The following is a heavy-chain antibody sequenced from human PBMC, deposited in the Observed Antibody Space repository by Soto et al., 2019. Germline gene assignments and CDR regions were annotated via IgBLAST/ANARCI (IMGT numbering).Heavy chain of an antibody. CDR3: ARIRAGFLSGYYRLADYYYGMDV. Sequence: SGPTLVNPTQTLTLTCTFSGFSLSTSGMCVSWIRQPPGKALEWLALIDWDDDKYYSTSLKTRLTISKDTSKNQVVLTMTNMDPVDTATYYCARIRAGFLSGYYRLADYYYGMDVWGQGTTVTVSS. V-gene: IGHV2-70*01. CDR1: GFSLSTSGMC. CDR2: IDWDDDK. D-gene: IGHD3-3*01. J-gene: IGHJ6*02.